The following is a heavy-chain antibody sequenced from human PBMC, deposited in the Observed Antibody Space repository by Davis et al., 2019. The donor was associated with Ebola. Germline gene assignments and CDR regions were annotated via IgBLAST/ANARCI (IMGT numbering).Heavy chain of an antibody. CDR1: GGSISNYY. J-gene: IGHJ5*02. D-gene: IGHD1-26*01. V-gene: IGHV4-4*07. CDR3: ARFIVGPTNWFDP. Sequence: SETLSLTCTVSGGSISNYYWSWIRQPAGKGLEWIGRVYTTGSTNYNPSLKSRVTMSVDTSKTQFSLSLSSMTAADTAIYYCARFIVGPTNWFDPWGQGTLVTVSS. CDR2: VYTTGST.